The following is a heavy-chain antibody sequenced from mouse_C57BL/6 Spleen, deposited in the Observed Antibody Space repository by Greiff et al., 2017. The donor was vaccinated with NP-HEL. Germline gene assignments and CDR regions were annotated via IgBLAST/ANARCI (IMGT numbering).Heavy chain of an antibody. CDR1: GFSLTSYG. Sequence: VQLQESGPGLVAPSQSLSITCTVSGFSLTSYGVDWVRQPPGKGLEWLGVIWGGGSTNYNSALMSRLSISKDNSKSQVFLKMNSLKTDDTAMYYCAKRGLRRGDYYAMDYWGQGTSVTVSS. CDR2: IWGGGST. V-gene: IGHV2-9*01. CDR3: AKRGLRRGDYYAMDY. D-gene: IGHD2-4*01. J-gene: IGHJ4*01.